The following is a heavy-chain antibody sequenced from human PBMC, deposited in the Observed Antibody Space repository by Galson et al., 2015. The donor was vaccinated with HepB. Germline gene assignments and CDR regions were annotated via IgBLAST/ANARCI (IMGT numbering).Heavy chain of an antibody. J-gene: IGHJ4*02. Sequence: SLKLSCAASGFTFSSYAMHWVRQAPGKGLEWVAVISYDGSNKYYADSVKGRFAISRDNSKNTLYLQMNSLRAEDTAVYYCARDSLNHDYGGPLRYWGQGTLVTVSS. V-gene: IGHV3-30*09. CDR3: ARDSLNHDYGGPLRY. CDR2: ISYDGSNK. D-gene: IGHD4-23*01. CDR1: GFTFSSYA.